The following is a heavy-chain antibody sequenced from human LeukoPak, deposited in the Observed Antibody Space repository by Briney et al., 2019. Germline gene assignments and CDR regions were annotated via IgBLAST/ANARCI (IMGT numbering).Heavy chain of an antibody. CDR1: GGSFSGYY. Sequence: SETLSLTCAVYGGSFSGYYWSWIRQPPGKGLEWIGEINHSGSTNYNPSLKSRVTISVDTSKNQFSLKLSSVTAADTAVYYCARVKARYDSSGYYYETFDYWGQGTLVTVSS. D-gene: IGHD3-22*01. CDR2: INHSGST. CDR3: ARVKARYDSSGYYYETFDY. J-gene: IGHJ4*02. V-gene: IGHV4-34*01.